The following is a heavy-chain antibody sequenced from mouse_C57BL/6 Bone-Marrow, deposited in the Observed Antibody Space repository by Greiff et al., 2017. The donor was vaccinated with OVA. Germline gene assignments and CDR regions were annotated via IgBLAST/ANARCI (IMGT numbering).Heavy chain of an antibody. J-gene: IGHJ2*01. CDR2: IDPENGDT. CDR1: GFNIKDDY. V-gene: IGHV14-4*01. Sequence: VQLKESGAELVRPGASVKLSCTASGFNIKDDYMHWVKQRPEQGLEWIGWIDPENGDTEYASKFQGKATITADTSSNTAYLQLSSLTSEDTAVYYCTALGWDGGDYWGQGTTLTVSS. D-gene: IGHD4-1*01. CDR3: TALGWDGGDY.